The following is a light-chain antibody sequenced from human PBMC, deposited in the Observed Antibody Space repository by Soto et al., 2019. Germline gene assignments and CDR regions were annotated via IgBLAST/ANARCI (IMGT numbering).Light chain of an antibody. V-gene: IGKV3-20*01. CDR2: GAS. Sequence: EIVLTQSPGTLSLSPGERATLSCRASQSVSSSYLAWYQQKPGQAPRLLIYGASSRATGIPDRFGGSGSGTDFTLTISRLEPEDFAVYYWQQYGSSPLTVGQGTKLEIK. J-gene: IGKJ2*01. CDR3: QQYGSSPLT. CDR1: QSVSSSY.